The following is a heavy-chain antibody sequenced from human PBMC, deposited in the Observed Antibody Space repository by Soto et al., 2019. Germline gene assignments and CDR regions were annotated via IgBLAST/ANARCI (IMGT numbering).Heavy chain of an antibody. D-gene: IGHD6-13*01. Sequence: GESLKISCAASGFTFSSYGMHWVRQAPGKGLEWVAVISYDGSNKYYADSVKGRFTISRDNSKNTLYLQMNSLRAEDTAVYYCAKDAYSSSWSEINYYYYGMDVWGQGTTVTVSS. CDR1: GFTFSSYG. CDR2: ISYDGSNK. CDR3: AKDAYSSSWSEINYYYYGMDV. V-gene: IGHV3-30*18. J-gene: IGHJ6*02.